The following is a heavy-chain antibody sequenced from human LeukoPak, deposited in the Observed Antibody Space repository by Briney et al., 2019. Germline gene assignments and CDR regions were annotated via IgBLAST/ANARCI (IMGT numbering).Heavy chain of an antibody. CDR1: GGSISSYY. CDR2: IHTSGSP. J-gene: IGHJ3*02. Sequence: PSETLSLTCTLSGGSISSYYWNWIRQPAGKGLEWIGRIHTSGSPNYNPSLKSRITMSIDTSNNRFSLKLSSVTAADTAVYYCARAPQGFLSPFARAFDIWGQGTLVTVSS. V-gene: IGHV4-4*07. CDR3: ARAPQGFLSPFARAFDI. D-gene: IGHD3-10*01.